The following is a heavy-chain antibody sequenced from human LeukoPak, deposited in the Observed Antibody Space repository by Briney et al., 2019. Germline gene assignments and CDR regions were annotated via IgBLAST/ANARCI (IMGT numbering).Heavy chain of an antibody. CDR2: INQDGSEK. V-gene: IGHV3-7*01. CDR3: ARSSYYYGMDV. Sequence: GGSLRLSCAASGFIFSSYWMSWVRQAPGKGLEWVANINQDGSEKYYVDSVKGRFTISRDNAKNSLYLQMNSARAEDTAVYYCARSSYYYGMDVWGQGTTVTVSS. J-gene: IGHJ6*02. CDR1: GFIFSSYW.